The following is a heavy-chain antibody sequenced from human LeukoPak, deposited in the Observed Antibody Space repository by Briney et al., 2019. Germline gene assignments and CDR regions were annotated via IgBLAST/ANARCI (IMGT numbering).Heavy chain of an antibody. J-gene: IGHJ4*02. V-gene: IGHV1-2*02. CDR3: ARGEGYSGSYRADY. Sequence: ASVKVSCKASGYTFTDYYMHWVRQAPGQGLEWMGWINPNSGVTNYAQKFQGRVTMTRDTSISTAYMGLNRLRSDDTALYYCARGEGYSGSYRADYWGQGTLVTVSS. CDR1: GYTFTDYY. CDR2: INPNSGVT. D-gene: IGHD1-26*01.